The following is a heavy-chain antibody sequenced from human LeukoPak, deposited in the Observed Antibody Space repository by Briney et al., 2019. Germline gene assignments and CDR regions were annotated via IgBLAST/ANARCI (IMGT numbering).Heavy chain of an antibody. D-gene: IGHD4-17*01. CDR3: ARGYYGDYPISY. CDR2: INHSGST. J-gene: IGHJ4*02. V-gene: IGHV4-34*01. CDR1: GGSFSGYY. Sequence: PSETLSLTCAVYGGSFSGYYWSWIRQPPGKGLEWIGEINHSGSTNYNPSLKSRVTISVDTSKNQFSLKLSSVTAADTAVYYCARGYYGDYPISYWGREPWSPSPQ.